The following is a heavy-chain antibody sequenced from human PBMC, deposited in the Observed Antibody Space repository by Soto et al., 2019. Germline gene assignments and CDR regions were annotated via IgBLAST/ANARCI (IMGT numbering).Heavy chain of an antibody. Sequence: SETLSLTCTVSGGSISSYYWSWIRQPPGKGLEWIGYIYYSGSTNYNPCLKSRVTISVDTSKNQFSLKLSYVTAADTAVCYCAVGPYSGYDFDYWGQGTLVTVSS. CDR1: GGSISSYY. CDR2: IYYSGST. CDR3: AVGPYSGYDFDY. V-gene: IGHV4-59*01. D-gene: IGHD5-12*01. J-gene: IGHJ4*02.